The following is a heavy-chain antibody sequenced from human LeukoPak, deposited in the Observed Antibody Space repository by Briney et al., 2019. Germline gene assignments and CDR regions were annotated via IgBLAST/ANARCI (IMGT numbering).Heavy chain of an antibody. J-gene: IGHJ4*02. D-gene: IGHD3-3*02. Sequence: GGSLRLSCAASGFTFSNYWMSWVRQAPGKGLEWVANIKQDGSEKYYVDSVKGRFTIPRDNAKNSLYLQMNSLRAEDTAVYYCARDHFWAHDYWGQGTLVTVSS. CDR2: IKQDGSEK. CDR1: GFTFSNYW. V-gene: IGHV3-7*01. CDR3: ARDHFWAHDY.